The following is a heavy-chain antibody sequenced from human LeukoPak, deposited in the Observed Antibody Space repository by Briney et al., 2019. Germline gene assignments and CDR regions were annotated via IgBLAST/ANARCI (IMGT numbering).Heavy chain of an antibody. V-gene: IGHV3-23*01. J-gene: IGHJ4*02. Sequence: GGSLRLSCAASGFTFSSYAMSWVRQAPGKGLEWVSAISGSGGSTYYADSVKGRFTISRDNSKNTLYLQMNSLRAEDTAVYYCAKGSNYYDSSGLDYWGQGTLVTVSS. CDR2: ISGSGGST. D-gene: IGHD3-22*01. CDR3: AKGSNYYDSSGLDY. CDR1: GFTFSSYA.